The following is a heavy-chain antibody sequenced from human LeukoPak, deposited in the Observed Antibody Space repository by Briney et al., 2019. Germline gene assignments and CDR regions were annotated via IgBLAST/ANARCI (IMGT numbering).Heavy chain of an antibody. D-gene: IGHD3-10*01. V-gene: IGHV4-39*01. CDR3: ARQVLLAFDY. Sequence: PSETLSLTCSVSGGSISSTSYYWDWIRQPPGKGLEWIGTVFYTGTTYYNPSLKSRVTISVYTSNNQFSLKLSSVTAADTALYYCARQVLLAFDYWGQGALVTVSS. CDR1: GGSISSTSYY. CDR2: VFYTGTT. J-gene: IGHJ4*02.